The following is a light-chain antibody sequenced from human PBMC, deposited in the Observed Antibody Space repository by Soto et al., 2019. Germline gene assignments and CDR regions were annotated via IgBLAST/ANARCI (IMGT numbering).Light chain of an antibody. V-gene: IGLV2-14*01. CDR1: SNDVGGYAY. Sequence: QSALTQPASVSGSPGQSITISCTGTSNDVGGYAYVSWYQQYPGKAPKLVISEVSNRPSGVSHRFSGSRSGNTASLTISGLQAEDEADYYCSSYTGDTTPVFGGGTKPTVL. J-gene: IGLJ2*01. CDR2: EVS. CDR3: SSYTGDTTPV.